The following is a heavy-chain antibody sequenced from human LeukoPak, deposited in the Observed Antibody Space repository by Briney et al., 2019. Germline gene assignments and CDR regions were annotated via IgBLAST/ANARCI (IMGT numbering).Heavy chain of an antibody. CDR2: IYTSGST. V-gene: IGHV4-4*07. CDR3: ARAAIMQKDAFDI. D-gene: IGHD2-21*02. CDR1: GGSISIYY. Sequence: SETLSLTCSVSGGSISIYYWSWIRQPAGKGLEWIGRIYTSGSTNYNPSLKSRVTMSVDTSKNQFSLKLSSVTAADTAVYYCARAAIMQKDAFDIWGQGTMVTVSS. J-gene: IGHJ3*02.